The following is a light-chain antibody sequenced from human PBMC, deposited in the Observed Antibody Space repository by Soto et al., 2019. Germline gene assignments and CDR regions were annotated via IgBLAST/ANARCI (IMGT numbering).Light chain of an antibody. CDR2: DVS. Sequence: QSALTQPASVSGSPGQSITISCNGTSSDVGGYNYVSWYQQHSGKAPKVMIYDVSNRPSGVSNRFAGSKSGNTASLTISGLQAEDEAHYYCSSYTSSSTLYVFGTGTKITVL. CDR3: SSYTSSSTLYV. V-gene: IGLV2-14*01. CDR1: SSDVGGYNY. J-gene: IGLJ1*01.